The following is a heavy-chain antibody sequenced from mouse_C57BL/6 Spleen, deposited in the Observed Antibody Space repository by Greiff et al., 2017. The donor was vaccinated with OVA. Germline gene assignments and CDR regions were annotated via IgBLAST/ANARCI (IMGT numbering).Heavy chain of an antibody. V-gene: IGHV1-61*01. D-gene: IGHD2-1*01. CDR1: GYTFTSYW. CDR2: IYPSDSET. Sequence: QVQLQQPGAELVRPGSSVKLSCKASGYTFTSYWMDWVKQRPGQGLEWIGNIYPSDSETHYNQKFKDKATLTVDKSSSTAYMQLSSLTSEDSAVYYCARRDGNSFDYWGQGTTLTVSS. CDR3: ARRDGNSFDY. J-gene: IGHJ2*01.